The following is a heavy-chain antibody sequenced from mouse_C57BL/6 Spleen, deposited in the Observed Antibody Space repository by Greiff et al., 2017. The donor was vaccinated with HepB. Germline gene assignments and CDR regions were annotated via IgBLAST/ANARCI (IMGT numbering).Heavy chain of an antibody. CDR2: ISDGGSYT. Sequence: EVQVVESGGGLVKPGGSLKLSCAASGFTFSSYAMSWVRQTPEKRLEWVATISDGGSYTYYPDNVKGRITISRDNAKNNLYLQMSHLKSEDTAMYYCAREGYYSGYFDYWGQGTTLTVSS. J-gene: IGHJ2*01. V-gene: IGHV5-4*01. CDR3: AREGYYSGYFDY. CDR1: GFTFSSYA. D-gene: IGHD1-1*01.